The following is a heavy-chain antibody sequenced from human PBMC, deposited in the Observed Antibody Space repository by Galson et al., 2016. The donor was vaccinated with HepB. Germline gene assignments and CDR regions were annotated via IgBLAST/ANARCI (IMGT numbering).Heavy chain of an antibody. CDR2: VNPKSGNT. CDR3: ARDAYSTGWYDL. D-gene: IGHD2-8*02. V-gene: IGHV1-8*02. J-gene: IGHJ5*01. CDR1: GYSFTNFH. Sequence: SVKVSCKASGYSFTNFHINWIRQGPGQGLEWMGWVNPKSGNTALAQRFQGRLTMTTDTSTTTASMELRSLRPDDTAIYFCARDAYSTGWYDLWGQGTLVTVSS.